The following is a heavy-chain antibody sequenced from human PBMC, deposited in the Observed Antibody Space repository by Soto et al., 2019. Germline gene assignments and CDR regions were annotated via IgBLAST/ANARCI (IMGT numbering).Heavy chain of an antibody. CDR1: GFTFSSYS. J-gene: IGHJ5*02. V-gene: IGHV3-21*01. CDR2: ISTTSTYK. Sequence: AGGSLRLSCAASGFTFSSYSMNWVRQAPGKGLEWVSSISTTSTYKYYADSVKGRFTISRDNAKNSLYLQMNSLRAEDTAVYYCASPAWFDPWGQGTLVTVSS. CDR3: ASPAWFDP.